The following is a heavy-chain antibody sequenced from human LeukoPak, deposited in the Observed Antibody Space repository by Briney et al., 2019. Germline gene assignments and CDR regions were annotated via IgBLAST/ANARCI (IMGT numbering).Heavy chain of an antibody. CDR3: ARGGWSGRGVYDS. J-gene: IGHJ4*02. D-gene: IGHD2-15*01. Sequence: GGSLRLSCAASGFTFSSYIMNWVRQAPGKGLEWVSSISSSSRYIYYADSVKGRFTISRDNAKNSLYLQMNSLRAEDTAVYYCARGGWSGRGVYDSWGQGTLVTVSS. CDR2: ISSSSRYI. V-gene: IGHV3-21*01. CDR1: GFTFSSYI.